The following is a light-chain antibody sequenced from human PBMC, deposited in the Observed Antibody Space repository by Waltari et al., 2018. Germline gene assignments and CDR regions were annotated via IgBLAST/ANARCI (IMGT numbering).Light chain of an antibody. V-gene: IGKV4-1*01. J-gene: IGKJ1*01. CDR2: WAS. CDR1: QSVLYDSNNKNY. Sequence: DIVMTQSPDSLAVSLGERASVNCKSRQSVLYDSNNKNYLAWYQQKAGQPPKLLIYWASTRDSGVPDRFSGSGSGTDFTLTISSLQAEDVAVYYCQQYYSSPRTFGQGTKVEIK. CDR3: QQYYSSPRT.